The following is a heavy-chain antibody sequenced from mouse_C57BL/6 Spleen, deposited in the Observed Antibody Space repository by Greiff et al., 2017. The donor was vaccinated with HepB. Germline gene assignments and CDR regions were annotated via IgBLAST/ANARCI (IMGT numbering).Heavy chain of an antibody. J-gene: IGHJ1*03. Sequence: VQLQQSGPELVKPGASVKIPCKASGYTFTDYNMDWVKQSHGKSLEWIGDINPNNGGTIYNQKFKGKATLTVDKSSSTAYMELRSLTSEDTAVYYCARQHYGSSYWYFDVWGTGTTVTVSS. CDR3: ARQHYGSSYWYFDV. D-gene: IGHD1-1*01. CDR2: INPNNGGT. V-gene: IGHV1-18*01. CDR1: GYTFTDYN.